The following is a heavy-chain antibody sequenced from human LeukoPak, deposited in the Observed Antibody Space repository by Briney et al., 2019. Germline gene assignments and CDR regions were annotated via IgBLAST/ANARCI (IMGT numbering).Heavy chain of an antibody. J-gene: IGHJ4*02. CDR3: ARVLNYYGTGSYYSYFDY. CDR2: IYHSGST. Sequence: SETLSLTCAVSGGSISSGGYSWSRIRQPPGKGLEWIGYIYHSGSTYYNPSLKSRVTISVDRSKNQFSLKLSSVTAADTAVYYCARVLNYYGTGSYYSYFDYWGQGTLVTVSS. CDR1: GGSISSGGYS. V-gene: IGHV4-30-2*01. D-gene: IGHD3-10*01.